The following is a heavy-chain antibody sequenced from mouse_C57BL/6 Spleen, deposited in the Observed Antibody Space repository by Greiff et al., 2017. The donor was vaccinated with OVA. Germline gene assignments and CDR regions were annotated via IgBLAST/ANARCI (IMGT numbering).Heavy chain of an antibody. J-gene: IGHJ4*01. Sequence: EVKLVESGGGLVKPGGSLKLSCAASGFTFSDYGMHWVRQAPEKGLEWVAYISSGSSTLYYADTVKGRFTITRDNAKNTRFLQMTSLRSDDTAMYYCARGSNYEYYYAMDYWGQGTSVTVSS. CDR3: ARGSNYEYYYAMDY. V-gene: IGHV5-17*01. D-gene: IGHD2-5*01. CDR2: ISSGSSTL. CDR1: GFTFSDYG.